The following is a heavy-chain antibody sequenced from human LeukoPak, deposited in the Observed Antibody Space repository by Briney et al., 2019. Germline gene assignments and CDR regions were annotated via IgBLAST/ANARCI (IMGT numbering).Heavy chain of an antibody. J-gene: IGHJ4*02. V-gene: IGHV3-9*01. CDR1: GFTFDDYA. D-gene: IGHD3-22*01. Sequence: PDRSLRLSCAASGFTFDDYAMHWVRQAPGKGLEWVSGISWNSGSIGYADSVKGRFTISRDNAKNSLYLQMNSLRAEDTALYYCAKDYYDSSGYLGGVFDYWGQGTLVTVSS. CDR3: AKDYYDSSGYLGGVFDY. CDR2: ISWNSGSI.